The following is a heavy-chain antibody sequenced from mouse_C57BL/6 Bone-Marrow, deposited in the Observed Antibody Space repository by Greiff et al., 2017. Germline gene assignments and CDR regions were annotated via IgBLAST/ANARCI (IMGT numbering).Heavy chain of an antibody. V-gene: IGHV1-69*01. CDR3: ARRGIFYDYDGLFDV. J-gene: IGHJ1*03. Sequence: QVQLQQPGAELVMPGASVKLSCKASGYTFTSYGMRWVKQRPGQGLEWIGEIDPSDSYTNYNQQFKGKSTLTVAKSSSTADMRLSSRTAEDSAVYYCARRGIFYDYDGLFDVGGTGTTVTVSA. CDR1: GYTFTSYG. D-gene: IGHD2-4*01. CDR2: IDPSDSYT.